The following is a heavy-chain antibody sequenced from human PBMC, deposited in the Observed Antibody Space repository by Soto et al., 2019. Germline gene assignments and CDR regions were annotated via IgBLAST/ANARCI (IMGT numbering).Heavy chain of an antibody. CDR2: IYYSGKT. CDR3: ARINTPDFGDYKTNWFDP. Sequence: SETLSLTYTVSGDSISSSTYSWGWIRQPPGKGLEYIGTIYYSGKTYYNWPLESRVTMSLDTSKDQFSLRLTSVTAADTAVYYCARINTPDFGDYKTNWFDPWGQGTLVTVSS. CDR1: GDSISSSTYS. V-gene: IGHV4-39*01. D-gene: IGHD4-17*01. J-gene: IGHJ5*02.